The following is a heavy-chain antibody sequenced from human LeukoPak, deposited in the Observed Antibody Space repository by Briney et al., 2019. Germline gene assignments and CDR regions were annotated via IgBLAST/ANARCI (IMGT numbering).Heavy chain of an antibody. V-gene: IGHV3-23*01. CDR1: GFTFSSYA. J-gene: IGHJ4*02. CDR3: AKDRIDSTSWTDY. D-gene: IGHD2-2*01. Sequence: QPGGSLRLSCASSGFTFSSYAMSWVRQAPGKGLEWVSAISGSGGSTYSADSVKGRFTISRDNSKNTLYLQMNSLRAEDTAVYYCAKDRIDSTSWTDYWGQGTLVTVSS. CDR2: ISGSGGST.